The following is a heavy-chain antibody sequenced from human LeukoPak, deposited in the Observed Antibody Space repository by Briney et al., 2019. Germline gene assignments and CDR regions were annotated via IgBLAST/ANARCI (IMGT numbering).Heavy chain of an antibody. CDR3: AVVPAAIQYFDY. D-gene: IGHD2-2*01. Sequence: GGSLRLSCAASGFTVSSNYMSWVRQAPGKGLEWVSVIYSGGSTYYADSVKGRFTISRDNSKNTLYLQMNSLRAEDTAVYYCAVVPAAIQYFDYWGQGTLVTVSS. CDR2: IYSGGST. CDR1: GFTVSSNY. V-gene: IGHV3-66*01. J-gene: IGHJ4*02.